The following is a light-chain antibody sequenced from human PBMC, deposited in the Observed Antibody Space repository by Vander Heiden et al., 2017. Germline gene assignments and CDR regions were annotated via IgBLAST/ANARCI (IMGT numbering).Light chain of an antibody. V-gene: IGKV1-39*01. CDR2: SAS. CDR1: QSISSY. Sequence: DIQMIQSAASLSASVGDRVTITCRASQSISSYLNWYQQKPGKAPKLLIYSASSLQSGFPSRYRRSGSRTDFPFTFRNLQHEDFVTYYCQQSYSIPLTFGGGTKVEIK. CDR3: QQSYSIPLT. J-gene: IGKJ4*01.